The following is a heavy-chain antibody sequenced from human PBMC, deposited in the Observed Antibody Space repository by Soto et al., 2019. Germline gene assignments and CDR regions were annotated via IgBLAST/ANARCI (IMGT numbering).Heavy chain of an antibody. CDR3: ARILTGTGGHFDY. D-gene: IGHD2-8*02. CDR2: IFWDDDK. CDR1: GFSLTTGVG. V-gene: IGHV2-5*02. J-gene: IGHJ4*02. Sequence: QITLKESGPTLVKPTQTLTLTCSFSGFSLTTGVGVGWIRQSPEKALEWLALIFWDDDKRYSPSLKSRLTITKDTSKTQVVLTLTNMDPVDTATYYYARILTGTGGHFDYWGQGTLVTVSS.